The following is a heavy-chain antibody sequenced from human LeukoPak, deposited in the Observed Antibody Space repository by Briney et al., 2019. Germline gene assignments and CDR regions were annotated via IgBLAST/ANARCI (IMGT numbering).Heavy chain of an antibody. CDR3: ARAYGDYPNWFDP. V-gene: IGHV3-21*01. J-gene: IGHJ5*02. D-gene: IGHD4-17*01. Sequence: GSLRLSFAASGFPFRSYSMNWVRQAPGKGLEGVSSISSSSSYIYYADSVKGRFTISRDNAKNSLYLQMNSLRAEDTAVYYCARAYGDYPNWFDPWGQGTLVTVSS. CDR2: ISSSSSYI. CDR1: GFPFRSYS.